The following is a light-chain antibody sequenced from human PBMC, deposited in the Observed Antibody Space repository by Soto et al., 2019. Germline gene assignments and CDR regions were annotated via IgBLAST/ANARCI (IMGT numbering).Light chain of an antibody. CDR2: YDD. V-gene: IGLV1-36*01. J-gene: IGLJ2*01. Sequence: QSVLTQPPSVSEAPRQRVTISCSGSNSNIGSSAVNWYQQLPGKAPKLLIYYDDLLPSGVSDRFSGSKSGTSASLTISGLQSVDEADYYCAAWDDSLNGVVFGGGTKVTVL. CDR1: NSNIGSSA. CDR3: AAWDDSLNGVV.